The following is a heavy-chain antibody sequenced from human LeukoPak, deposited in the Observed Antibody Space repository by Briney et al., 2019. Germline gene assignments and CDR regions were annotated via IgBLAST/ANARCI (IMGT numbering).Heavy chain of an antibody. V-gene: IGHV1-69*13. J-gene: IGHJ4*02. CDR2: IIPIFGTA. D-gene: IGHD3-22*01. Sequence: ASVKVSCKASGGTFISYAISWGRQAPGQGLEWRGGIIPIFGTANYAQKFQGRVTITADESTSTAYMELSSLRSEDAAVYYCARVPYYDSSGYYSGNDYWGQGTLVTVSS. CDR3: ARVPYYDSSGYYSGNDY. CDR1: GGTFISYA.